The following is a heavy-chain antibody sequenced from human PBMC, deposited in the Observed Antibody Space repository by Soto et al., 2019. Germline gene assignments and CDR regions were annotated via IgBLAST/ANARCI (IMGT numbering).Heavy chain of an antibody. V-gene: IGHV3-23*01. Sequence: GGSLRLSCAAPGFTFSSYAMSWVRQAPGKGLEWVSAISGSGGSTYYADSVKGRFSISRDNSKNTLYLQMNSLRAEDTAVYYCAKGIGIAAAGTALDVWGQGTTVTVSS. CDR1: GFTFSSYA. CDR3: AKGIGIAAAGTALDV. CDR2: ISGSGGST. J-gene: IGHJ6*02. D-gene: IGHD6-13*01.